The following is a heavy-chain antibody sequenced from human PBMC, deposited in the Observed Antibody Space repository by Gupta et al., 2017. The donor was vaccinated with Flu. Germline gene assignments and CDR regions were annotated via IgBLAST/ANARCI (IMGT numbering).Heavy chain of an antibody. J-gene: IGHJ6*02. Sequence: QVQLVQSGAEVKKPGSSVKVSCKASGGTFSSYAISWVRQAPGQGLEWMGGIIPIFGTANYAQKFQGRVTITADEATSTAYMELSSLRSEDTAVYYCASRSWQLEEIYYYYGMDVWGQGTTVTVSS. D-gene: IGHD6-6*01. CDR3: ASRSWQLEEIYYYYGMDV. CDR2: IIPIFGTA. V-gene: IGHV1-69*01. CDR1: GGTFSSYA.